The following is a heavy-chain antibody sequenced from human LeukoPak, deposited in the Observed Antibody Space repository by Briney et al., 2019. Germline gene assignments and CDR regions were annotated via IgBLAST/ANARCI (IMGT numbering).Heavy chain of an antibody. CDR3: ASQWFGAFYFDY. CDR1: GFTFTNYE. CDR2: ISSSRSSV. V-gene: IGHV3-48*03. D-gene: IGHD3-10*01. J-gene: IGHJ4*02. Sequence: GSLRLSCAASGFTFTNYEMNLVRQAPGKGLAGVSYISSSRSSVYYADSVKGRLTISRDNPKNSVYLQMNTLRAQDTRVYYCASQWFGAFYFDYWGQGTLVTVSS.